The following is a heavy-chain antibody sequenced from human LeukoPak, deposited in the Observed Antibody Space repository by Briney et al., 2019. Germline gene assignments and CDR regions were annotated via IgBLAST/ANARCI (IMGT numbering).Heavy chain of an antibody. CDR1: GYTLTGYY. CDR2: INPNSGGA. J-gene: IGHJ5*02. Sequence: ASLKVSCKASGYTLTGYYMHSVPQAPGPRLEWMGWINPNSGGANYATKFQGRVTMTRDTSISTAYMELSRLRSDDTAVYYCARAGMNWFDPGGQGTLVTVSS. V-gene: IGHV1-2*02. CDR3: ARAGMNWFDP.